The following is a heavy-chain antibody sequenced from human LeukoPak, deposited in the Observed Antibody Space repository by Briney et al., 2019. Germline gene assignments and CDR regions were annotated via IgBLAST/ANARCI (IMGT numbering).Heavy chain of an antibody. V-gene: IGHV3-30-3*01. D-gene: IGHD1-26*01. CDR1: GFTFSSYA. Sequence: GRSLRLSCAASGFTFSSYAMHWVRQAPGKGLEWVAVISYDGSNKYYADSVKGRFTISRDNSKNTLYLQMNSLRAEDTAVYYCANTPPRVEKWELPLTDWGQGTLVTVSS. CDR2: ISYDGSNK. CDR3: ANTPPRVEKWELPLTD. J-gene: IGHJ4*02.